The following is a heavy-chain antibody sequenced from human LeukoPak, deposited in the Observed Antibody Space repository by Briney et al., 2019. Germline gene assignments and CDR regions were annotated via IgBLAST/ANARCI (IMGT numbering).Heavy chain of an antibody. Sequence: PGGSLRLSCEGSAFIFSGHWMNWVRQTPGKGLEWVASIKEDGSERQYVDSVKGRFSISRDNTKGSLFLQLNSLRAEDTAVYYCARDSSGYLGPGYWGQGTLVTVSS. CDR3: ARDSSGYLGPGY. D-gene: IGHD3-22*01. CDR1: AFIFSGHW. J-gene: IGHJ4*02. V-gene: IGHV3-7*03. CDR2: IKEDGSER.